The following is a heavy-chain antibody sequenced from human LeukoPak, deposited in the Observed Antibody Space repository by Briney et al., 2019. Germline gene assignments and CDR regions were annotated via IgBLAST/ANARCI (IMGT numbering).Heavy chain of an antibody. CDR3: ARAKMATTGGFDY. CDR1: GFTVSSNY. CDR2: IYSGGST. Sequence: GGSLRLPCAASGFTVSSNYMSWVRQAPGKGLEWVSVIYSGGSTYYADSVKGRFTISRDNSKNTLYLQMNSLRAEDTAVYYCARAKMATTGGFDYWGQGTLVTVSS. V-gene: IGHV3-53*01. D-gene: IGHD5-24*01. J-gene: IGHJ4*02.